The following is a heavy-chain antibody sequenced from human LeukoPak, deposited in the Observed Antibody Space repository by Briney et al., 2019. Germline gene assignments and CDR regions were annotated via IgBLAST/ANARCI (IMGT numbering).Heavy chain of an antibody. J-gene: IGHJ4*02. CDR3: AKGSGIAAVGYFDY. D-gene: IGHD6-13*01. CDR1: GFTFSSYG. CDR2: IWYDGSNK. Sequence: GGSLRLSCAASGFTFSSYGMHWVRQAPGKGLEWVAVIWYDGSNKYYADSVKGRFTISRDNSKNTLYLQMNSLRAEDTAVYYCAKGSGIAAVGYFDYWGQGTLVTVSS. V-gene: IGHV3-30*02.